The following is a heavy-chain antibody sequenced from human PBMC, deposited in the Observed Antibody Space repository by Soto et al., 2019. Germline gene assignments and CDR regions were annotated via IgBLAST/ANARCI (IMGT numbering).Heavy chain of an antibody. D-gene: IGHD6-13*01. Sequence: EVQLLESGGGLVQPGGSLRLSCAASGFTFSSYAMNWVRQAPGKGLEWVSTISGSGGSTYYADSVKGRFTISRDNSKNTLYLQMNSMRAEDTAVYYCAKDSGSSWYEIDYWGQGTLVTVDS. CDR2: ISGSGGST. J-gene: IGHJ4*02. V-gene: IGHV3-23*01. CDR1: GFTFSSYA. CDR3: AKDSGSSWYEIDY.